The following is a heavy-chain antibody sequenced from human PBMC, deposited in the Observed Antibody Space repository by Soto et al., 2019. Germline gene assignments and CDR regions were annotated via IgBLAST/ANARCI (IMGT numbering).Heavy chain of an antibody. CDR1: GFTFSSYA. J-gene: IGHJ6*02. CDR2: ISSSGDNT. V-gene: IGHV3-23*01. D-gene: IGHD5-12*01. Sequence: EVQLLESGGGLVQPGGSLRLSCAASGFTFSSYAMSGVRQAPGKGVEWVSAISSSGDNTYYADSVKGRFTVSRDNFKNMLYLQMNRLRAEDTALYYCAKRGYPLAYYYGMDHWGQGTTVTVSS. CDR3: AKRGYPLAYYYGMDH.